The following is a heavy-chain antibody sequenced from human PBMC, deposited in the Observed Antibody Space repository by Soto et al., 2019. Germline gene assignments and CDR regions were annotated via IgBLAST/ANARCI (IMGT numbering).Heavy chain of an antibody. D-gene: IGHD2-15*01. J-gene: IGHJ4*02. CDR1: GGSISSSSYY. CDR2: IYYSGST. V-gene: IGHV4-39*01. CDR3: ARRPGGGPPGAYYFDY. Sequence: QLQLQESGPGLVKPSETLSLICTVSGGSISSSSYYWGWIRQPPGKGLEWIGSIYYSGSTYYNPSLKSRVTISVDTSKNQFSLKLSSVTAADTAVYYCARRPGGGPPGAYYFDYWGQGTLVTVSS.